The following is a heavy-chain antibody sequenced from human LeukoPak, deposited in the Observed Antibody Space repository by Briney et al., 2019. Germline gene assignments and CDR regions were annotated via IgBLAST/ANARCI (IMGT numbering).Heavy chain of an antibody. Sequence: SETLSLTCAVYGGSFSGYYWSWIRQPPGKGLEWIGEIDHSGSTNYNPSLKSRVTISVDTSKNQFSLKLSSVTAADTAVYYCARVVRYFDWLGPYYFDYWGQGTLVTVSS. J-gene: IGHJ4*02. V-gene: IGHV4-34*01. D-gene: IGHD3-9*01. CDR1: GGSFSGYY. CDR2: IDHSGST. CDR3: ARVVRYFDWLGPYYFDY.